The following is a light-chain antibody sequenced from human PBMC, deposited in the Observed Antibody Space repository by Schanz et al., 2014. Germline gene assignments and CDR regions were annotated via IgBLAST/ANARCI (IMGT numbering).Light chain of an antibody. CDR1: QDISNY. Sequence: DIQMPQSPSSLSASVGARVTITCQASQDISNYLNWFQQKPGKAPELLIYDASNLETGVPSRFSGSGSGTDFTLTISSLQPEDFATYYCQQLNSPRTFGGGTKVEIK. V-gene: IGKV1-33*01. CDR3: QQLNSPRT. CDR2: DAS. J-gene: IGKJ4*01.